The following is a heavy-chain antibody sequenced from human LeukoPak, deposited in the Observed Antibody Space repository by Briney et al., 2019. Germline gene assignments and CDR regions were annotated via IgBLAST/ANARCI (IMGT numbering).Heavy chain of an antibody. V-gene: IGHV3-7*01. CDR2: IKQDGSEK. CDR1: GFTFSRYW. J-gene: IGHJ4*02. Sequence: PGGSLRLSCVGYGFTFSRYWMTWVRQAPGKGLEWVANIKQDGSEKYYVDSVKGRFTISRDNAKNSLYLQMNSLRAEDTAIYYCVSHPYFDYWGQGTLVTVSS. CDR3: VSHPYFDY.